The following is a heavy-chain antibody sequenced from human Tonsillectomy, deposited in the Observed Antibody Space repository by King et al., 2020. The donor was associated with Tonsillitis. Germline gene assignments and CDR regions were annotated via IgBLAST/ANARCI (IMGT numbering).Heavy chain of an antibody. J-gene: IGHJ4*02. V-gene: IGHV3-53*01. CDR2: IYSGGST. D-gene: IGHD6-6*01. CDR1: GFTVSSNY. CDR3: ARAFLGSYYFDY. Sequence: EVQLVESGGGVIQPGGSLRLSCAASGFTVSSNYMNLVRQAPGKGLEWVSVIYSGGSTYYADSVKGRFTISRDNSKNTLYLQMNSLRAEDTAVYYCARAFLGSYYFDYWGQGTLVTVSS.